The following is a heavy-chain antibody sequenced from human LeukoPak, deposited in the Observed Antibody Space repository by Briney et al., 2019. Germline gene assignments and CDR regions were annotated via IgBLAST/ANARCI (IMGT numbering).Heavy chain of an antibody. CDR3: AREGRIRLGELSPNY. V-gene: IGHV7-4-1*02. Sequence: ASVKVSRKASGYTFTSYAMNWVRQAPGQGLEWMGWINTNTGNPTYAQGFTGRFVFSLDTSVSTAYLQISSLKAEDTAVYYCAREGRIRLGELSPNYWGQGTLVTVSS. CDR1: GYTFTSYA. CDR2: INTNTGNP. J-gene: IGHJ4*02. D-gene: IGHD3-16*02.